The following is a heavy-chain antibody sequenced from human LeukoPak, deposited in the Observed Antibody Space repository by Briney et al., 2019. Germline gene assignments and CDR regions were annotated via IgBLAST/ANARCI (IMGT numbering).Heavy chain of an antibody. CDR3: ASTTGSYYPTFDS. Sequence: GGTLRLSCAASGFIFSSYWMSGVRQAPAKGLEGVANIKQDGSEDYYVDSVKGRFTISKDNAKNSLYLKMNSMRVEDTVMYYGASTTGSYYPTFDSWGEGALVSVSS. D-gene: IGHD3-10*01. CDR2: IKQDGSED. CDR1: GFIFSSYW. V-gene: IGHV3-7*01. J-gene: IGHJ4*02.